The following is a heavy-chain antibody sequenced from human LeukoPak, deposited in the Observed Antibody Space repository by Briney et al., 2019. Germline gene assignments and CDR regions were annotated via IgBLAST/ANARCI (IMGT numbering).Heavy chain of an antibody. CDR1: SGSMRGYH. Sequence: SETLSPTCTVSSGSMRGYHWSWIRQPAGKGLEWIGRILDSGTTNYNPSLKSRLTISVDRSKTQSSLNLNSVTAADTAVYYCVRARPAGGGSYYWFDPWGQGTLVTVSS. CDR2: ILDSGTT. J-gene: IGHJ5*02. V-gene: IGHV4-4*07. D-gene: IGHD1-26*01. CDR3: VRARPAGGGSYYWFDP.